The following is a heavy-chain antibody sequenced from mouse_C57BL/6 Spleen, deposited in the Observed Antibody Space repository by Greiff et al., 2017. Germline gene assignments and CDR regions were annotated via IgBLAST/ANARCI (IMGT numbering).Heavy chain of an antibody. CDR1: GYSITSGYY. Sequence: EVQLVESGPGLVKPSQSLSLTCSVTGYSITSGYYWNWIRQFPGNKLEWMGYISYDGSNNYNPSLKNRISITRDTSKNQFFLKLNSVTTEDTATYYCAREGGITTVVPFAYWGQGTLVTVSA. CDR2: ISYDGSN. CDR3: AREGGITTVVPFAY. J-gene: IGHJ3*01. D-gene: IGHD1-1*01. V-gene: IGHV3-6*01.